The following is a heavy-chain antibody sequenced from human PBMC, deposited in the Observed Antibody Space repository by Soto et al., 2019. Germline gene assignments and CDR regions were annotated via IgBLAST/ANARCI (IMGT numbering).Heavy chain of an antibody. Sequence: SETLSLCCTASGFTFSSYGMSWVRQPPGKGLEWIGEIYHSGSTNFNPSLKSRVTISVDKSKNQISLKLRSVTAADTAVYYCARDLDTSGWPDYWGQGILVTVSS. CDR3: ARDLDTSGWPDY. D-gene: IGHD6-19*01. CDR1: GFTFSSYGM. CDR2: IYHSGST. J-gene: IGHJ4*02. V-gene: IGHV4-4*02.